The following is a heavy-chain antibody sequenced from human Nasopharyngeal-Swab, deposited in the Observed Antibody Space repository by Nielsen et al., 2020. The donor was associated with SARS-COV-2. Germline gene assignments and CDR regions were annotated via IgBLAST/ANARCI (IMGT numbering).Heavy chain of an antibody. CDR3: AREAGVVTLYGMDV. D-gene: IGHD2-21*02. Sequence: WVRQAPGQRLEWMGWINAGNGNTKYSQKFQGRATITRDTSASTAYMELRSLRSDDTAVYYCAREAGVVTLYGMDVWGQGTTVTVSS. V-gene: IGHV1-3*01. J-gene: IGHJ6*02. CDR2: INAGNGNT.